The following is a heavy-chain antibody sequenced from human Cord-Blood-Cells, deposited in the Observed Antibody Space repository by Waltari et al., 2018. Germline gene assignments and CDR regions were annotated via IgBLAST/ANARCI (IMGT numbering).Heavy chain of an antibody. V-gene: IGHV1-24*01. CDR1: GYTITELS. CDR2: FDPEDGET. Sequence: QVQLVQSGAEVKKPGASVTVSCKVSGYTITELSMHWVRQAPGKGLEWMGGFDPEDGETIYARKCQGRVTMTEDTSTDTDYMELSSLRSEYTAVYYCATYSRYFDWLFWFDPWGQGTLVTVSS. J-gene: IGHJ5*02. D-gene: IGHD3-9*01. CDR3: ATYSRYFDWLFWFDP.